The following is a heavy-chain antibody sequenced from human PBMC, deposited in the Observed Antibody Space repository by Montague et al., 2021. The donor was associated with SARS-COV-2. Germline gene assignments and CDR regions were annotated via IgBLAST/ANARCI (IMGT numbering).Heavy chain of an antibody. J-gene: IGHJ3*02. V-gene: IGHV4-59*01. CDR2: IYYSGST. CDR3: ARGSGWMGNAFDI. D-gene: IGHD6-19*01. CDR1: GGSISSYY. Sequence: SETLSLTCTVSGGSISSYYWSWIRQPPGKGLEWVGYIYYSGSTNYNHSLKSRVTISVDTSKNQFSLKPSSVTAADTAVYYCARGSGWMGNAFDIWGQGTMVTVSS.